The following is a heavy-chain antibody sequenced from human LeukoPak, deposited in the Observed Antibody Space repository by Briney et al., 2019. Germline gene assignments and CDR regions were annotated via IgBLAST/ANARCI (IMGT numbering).Heavy chain of an antibody. V-gene: IGHV5-51*01. J-gene: IGHJ4*02. D-gene: IGHD1-1*01. CDR2: IYPGDSDT. CDR3: ARQDGNSKYYFDY. CDR1: ACSFTYYW. Sequence: GESLKISCKGSACSFTYYWIGCVRQMPGKGLEWMGIIYPGDSDTRYRPSFQGQVTISVDKSISTAYLQWSSLKASDTAMYYCARQDGNSKYYFDYWGQGTLVTVSS.